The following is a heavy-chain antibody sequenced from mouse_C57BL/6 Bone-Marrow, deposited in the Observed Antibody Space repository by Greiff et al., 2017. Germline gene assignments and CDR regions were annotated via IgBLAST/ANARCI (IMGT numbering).Heavy chain of an antibody. Sequence: VQRVESGAELVKPGASVKLSCKASGYAFSSYWMTWVKQRPGKGLEWIGQICPGGGDTNYHGKVKGKATLTADKSSSTAYMQLSRLSSEDSAVYFCERGYYGSAVDYWGQGTGVTVSA. CDR3: ERGYYGSAVDY. J-gene: IGHJ3*01. CDR1: GYAFSSYW. CDR2: ICPGGGDT. D-gene: IGHD1-1*01. V-gene: IGHV1-80*01.